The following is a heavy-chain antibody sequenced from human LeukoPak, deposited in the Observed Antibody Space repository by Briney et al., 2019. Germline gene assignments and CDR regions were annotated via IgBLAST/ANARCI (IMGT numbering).Heavy chain of an antibody. Sequence: ASVKVSCKASGYTFTGYYMHWVRQAPGQGLEWMGWINLNSGATNYAQKFQGRVTMTRDTSISTAYMELSSLSSDDTAVYYCAREPGFDSSGYLNWFDPWGQGTLVTVSS. CDR2: INLNSGAT. V-gene: IGHV1-2*02. CDR3: AREPGFDSSGYLNWFDP. CDR1: GYTFTGYY. J-gene: IGHJ5*02. D-gene: IGHD3-22*01.